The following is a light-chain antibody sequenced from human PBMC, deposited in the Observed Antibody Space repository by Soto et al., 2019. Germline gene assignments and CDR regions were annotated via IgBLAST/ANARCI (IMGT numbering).Light chain of an antibody. Sequence: EMVMTQSPATLSVSPGERVTLSCRASESVHSNLAWYQQKPGQGPSLLIYYASTRVTGVPDRFSGSGSGTEFTLIISSLQSEDFGVYYCQHYSNWPPTFGPGTKVEIK. CDR3: QHYSNWPPT. V-gene: IGKV3-15*01. CDR2: YAS. CDR1: ESVHSN. J-gene: IGKJ3*01.